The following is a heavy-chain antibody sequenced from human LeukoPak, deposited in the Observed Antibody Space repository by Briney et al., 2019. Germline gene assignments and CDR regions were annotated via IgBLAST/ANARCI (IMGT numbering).Heavy chain of an antibody. CDR3: ARGHDLAKRSIDY. CDR2: ISSSAI. CDR1: GFTFRDYS. J-gene: IGHJ4*02. Sequence: GGSLRLSCAASGFTFRDYSMNWVRQAPGKRLEWVSYISSSAIYDADSLKGRFTISRDNAKNSLFLQMNSLRDEDTAIYYCARGHDLAKRSIDYWGQGTLVTVSS. D-gene: IGHD1-1*01. V-gene: IGHV3-48*02.